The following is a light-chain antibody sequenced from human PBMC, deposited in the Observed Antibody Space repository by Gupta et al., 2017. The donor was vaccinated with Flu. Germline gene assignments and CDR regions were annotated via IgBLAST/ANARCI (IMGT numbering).Light chain of an antibody. CDR2: LGS. V-gene: IGKV2-28*01. Sequence: DIVMTQSTLSLPVTPGETASISCRSSQSLLHSNGYNYLDWYLQKPGQSPQLLIYLGSNRASGVPDRFSGSGSGTDFTLKISRVEAEDVGVYYCMQALQTPVTFGGGTKVEIK. CDR1: QSLLHSNGYNY. CDR3: MQALQTPVT. J-gene: IGKJ4*01.